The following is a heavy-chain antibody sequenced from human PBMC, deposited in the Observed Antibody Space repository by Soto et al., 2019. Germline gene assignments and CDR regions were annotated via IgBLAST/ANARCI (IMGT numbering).Heavy chain of an antibody. V-gene: IGHV5-10-1*01. CDR2: IDPSDSCT. Sequence: GESLTVSWKGSGYSFTSYWISWVRQMPGKGLEWMGRIDPSDSCTNYSPSFQGHVTISADKSISTAYLQWSSLKASDTAMYYCAVLYSLWFGQLAGMSVRAQRTTVPVSS. CDR3: AVLYSLWFGQLAGMSV. D-gene: IGHD3-10*01. J-gene: IGHJ6*02. CDR1: GYSFTSYW.